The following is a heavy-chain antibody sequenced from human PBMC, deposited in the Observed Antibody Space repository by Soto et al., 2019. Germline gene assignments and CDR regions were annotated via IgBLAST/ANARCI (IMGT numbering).Heavy chain of an antibody. CDR3: AKVLEAYGECDDDCYGLDV. Sequence: QLVESGGGVVPPGASLRLSCAASGFTFSTYGMHWVRQTPGKGLEWVAVISYDGNNKVYADSVKGRFTISRDNFKNTVDLVMYNLKVDDTAVYYWAKVLEAYGECDDDCYGLDVGGQGATVRVSS. V-gene: IGHV3-30*18. CDR2: ISYDGNNK. J-gene: IGHJ6*02. CDR1: GFTFSTYG. D-gene: IGHD4-17*01.